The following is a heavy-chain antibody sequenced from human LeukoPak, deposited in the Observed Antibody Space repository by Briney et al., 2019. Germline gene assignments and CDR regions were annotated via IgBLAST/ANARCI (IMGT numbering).Heavy chain of an antibody. CDR3: ARGSVGYCSGGSCYLWFDP. CDR1: GYTFTSYG. Sequence: ASVKVSCKASGYTFTSYGISWVRQAPGQGLEWMGWISAYNGNTNYAQKLQGRVTMTTDTSTSTAYMELRSLRSDDAAVYYCARGSVGYCSGGSCYLWFDPWGQGTLVTVSS. J-gene: IGHJ5*02. D-gene: IGHD2-15*01. V-gene: IGHV1-18*01. CDR2: ISAYNGNT.